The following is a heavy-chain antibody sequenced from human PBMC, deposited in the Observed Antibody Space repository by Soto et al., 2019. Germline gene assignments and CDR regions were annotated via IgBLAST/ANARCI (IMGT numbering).Heavy chain of an antibody. CDR1: GYSITGAFY. V-gene: IGHV4-38-2*01. CDR2: IYHTGST. D-gene: IGHD1-26*01. Sequence: SETLSLTCAVSGYSITGAFYWGWIRQSPGKGLEWIGSIYHTGSTYYNPSLKSRVTISVDTSKNQFSLKLSSVTAADTAVYYCASLNSGSYYSSRNYFDFWGRGYLVTVSS. J-gene: IGHJ4*02. CDR3: ASLNSGSYYSSRNYFDF.